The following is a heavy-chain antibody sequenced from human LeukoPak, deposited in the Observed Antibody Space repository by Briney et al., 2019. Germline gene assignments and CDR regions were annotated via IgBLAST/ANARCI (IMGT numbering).Heavy chain of an antibody. CDR1: GGSISSYY. Sequence: SETLSLTCTVSGGSISSYYWSWIRQPPGKGLEWVGYIYYSGSTKYNPCLKSRVTISVDTSKNQFSLKLSSVTAADTAVYYCARHDYRNYYYYYYMDVWGKGTTVTVSS. CDR2: IYYSGST. D-gene: IGHD4-11*01. J-gene: IGHJ6*03. CDR3: ARHDYRNYYYYYYMDV. V-gene: IGHV4-59*01.